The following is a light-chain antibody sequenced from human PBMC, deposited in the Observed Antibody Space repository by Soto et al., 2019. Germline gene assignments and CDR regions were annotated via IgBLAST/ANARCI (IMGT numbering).Light chain of an antibody. V-gene: IGKV3-20*01. CDR2: AAS. CDR1: QSVTSNY. CDR3: QQYGSTPSIT. Sequence: EIVLTQSPGTLSLSPGERATLSCRASQSVTSNYLAWYQLKPGQAPRLLIYAASNTATGVPHRFSGSGSGTDFTLSISRLEPEDFAVYYCQQYGSTPSITFGQGTRLEIK. J-gene: IGKJ5*01.